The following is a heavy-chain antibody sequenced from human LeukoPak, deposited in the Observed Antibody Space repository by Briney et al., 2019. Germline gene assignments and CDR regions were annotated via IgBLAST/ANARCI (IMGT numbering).Heavy chain of an antibody. J-gene: IGHJ4*02. V-gene: IGHV3-21*01. D-gene: IGHD3-10*01. CDR1: GFTFSSYS. CDR3: ARARGSGNYYNTIDN. CDR2: ISSSSSYI. Sequence: KTGGSPRLSCAASGFTFSSYSMNWVRQAPGKGLEWVSSISSSSSYIYYADSVKGRFTISRDNAKNSLYLQVNSLRAEDTALYYCARARGSGNYYNTIDNWGQGALVTVSS.